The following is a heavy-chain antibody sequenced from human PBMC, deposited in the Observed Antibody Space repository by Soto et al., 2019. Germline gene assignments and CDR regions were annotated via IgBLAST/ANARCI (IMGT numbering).Heavy chain of an antibody. CDR1: GGSISSSSYY. D-gene: IGHD3-10*01. J-gene: IGHJ4*02. CDR3: ARRWYYYGSGSPCDY. Sequence: QLQLQESGPGLVKPSETLSLTCTVSGGSISSSSYYWGWIRQPPGKGLEWIGSIYYSGSTYYNPSLKSRVTISVDTSKNQFSLKLSSVTAADTAVYYCARRWYYYGSGSPCDYWGQGTLVTVSS. CDR2: IYYSGST. V-gene: IGHV4-39*01.